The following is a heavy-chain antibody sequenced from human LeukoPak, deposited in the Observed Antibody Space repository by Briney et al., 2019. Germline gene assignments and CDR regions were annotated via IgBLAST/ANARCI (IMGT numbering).Heavy chain of an antibody. J-gene: IGHJ4*02. CDR1: GDSISTSTYY. V-gene: IGHV4-39*01. Sequence: SETLSLTCTVSGDSISTSTYYWSWIRQSPGKGLEWIGSIHYSGNTYSNPSLKSRVTISVDTSKNQFSLKVRSVTAADTAVYYCARQWGYWGQGTLVTVSS. CDR2: IHYSGNT. CDR3: ARQWGY. D-gene: IGHD3-16*01.